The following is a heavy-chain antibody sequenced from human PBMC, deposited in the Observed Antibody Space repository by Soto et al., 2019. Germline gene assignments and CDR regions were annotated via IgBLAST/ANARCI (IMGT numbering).Heavy chain of an antibody. CDR1: GFTFTSSA. CDR3: AADLGVDLSFGY. D-gene: IGHD3-10*01. V-gene: IGHV1-58*02. J-gene: IGHJ4*02. Sequence: QMQLVQSGPEVKKPGTSVKVSCKASGFTFTSSAMQWVRQARGQRLEWIGWIVVGSGNTNYAQKFQERVTITRDMPTSTAYRELSSLRSEDTAVYYCAADLGVDLSFGYWGQGTLVTVSS. CDR2: IVVGSGNT.